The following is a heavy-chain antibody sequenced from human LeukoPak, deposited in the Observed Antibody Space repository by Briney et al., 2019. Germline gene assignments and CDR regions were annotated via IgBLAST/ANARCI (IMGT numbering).Heavy chain of an antibody. D-gene: IGHD6-13*01. Sequence: ASVKVSCKASGYTFTSYDINWVRQATGQGLEWMGWMNPNSGNTGYAQKFQGRVTLTRDTSISTAYMELRSLRSDDTAVYYCAREYEQQLPDYWGQGTLVTVSS. CDR3: AREYEQQLPDY. V-gene: IGHV1-8*01. J-gene: IGHJ4*02. CDR1: GYTFTSYD. CDR2: MNPNSGNT.